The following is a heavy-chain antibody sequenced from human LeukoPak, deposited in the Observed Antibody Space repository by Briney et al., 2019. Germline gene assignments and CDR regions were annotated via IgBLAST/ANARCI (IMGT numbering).Heavy chain of an antibody. Sequence: SETLSLTCTVSGSSMNNYYWTWIRQSPGKELEWIGYFHYTRNTNYNPSLRGRVTMSADTSKNQFSLKLNSVTAADTAVYYCARRARATAGGDYFDYWGQGTPVTVSS. CDR2: FHYTRNT. J-gene: IGHJ4*02. CDR3: ARRARATAGGDYFDY. V-gene: IGHV4-59*08. D-gene: IGHD6-13*01. CDR1: GSSMNNYY.